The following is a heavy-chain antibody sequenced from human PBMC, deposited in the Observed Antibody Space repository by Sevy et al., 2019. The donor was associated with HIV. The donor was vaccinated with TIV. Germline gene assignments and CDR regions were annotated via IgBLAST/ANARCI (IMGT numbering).Heavy chain of an antibody. V-gene: IGHV5-51*07. CDR2: TYPGDSDT. Sequence: GESLKISCKASGYRFTSYWIGWVHQMPGKGLEWMGITYPGDSDTRYSPSFQGQVTISADKSISTAYLQWSSLKASDTAMYYCARQYYGSGSYYNSFFDYGGQGTLVTVSS. J-gene: IGHJ4*02. D-gene: IGHD3-10*01. CDR1: GYRFTSYW. CDR3: ARQYYGSGSYYNSFFDY.